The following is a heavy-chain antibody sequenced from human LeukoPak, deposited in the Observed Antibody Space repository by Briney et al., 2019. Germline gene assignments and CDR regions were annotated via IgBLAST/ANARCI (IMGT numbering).Heavy chain of an antibody. CDR1: GFTFSSYW. D-gene: IGHD6-13*01. V-gene: IGHV3-74*01. CDR3: AIGARIAAAPSPIDY. CDR2: INTDGSTT. Sequence: PGGSLRLSCAASGFTFSSYWMHWVRHAPGKGLVWVSRINTDGSTTSYADSVKGRFTISRDNAKNTLYLQMNSLRAEDTAVYYCAIGARIAAAPSPIDYWGQGTLVPVSS. J-gene: IGHJ4*02.